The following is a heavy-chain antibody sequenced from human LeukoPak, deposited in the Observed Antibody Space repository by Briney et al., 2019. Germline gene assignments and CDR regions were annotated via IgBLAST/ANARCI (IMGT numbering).Heavy chain of an antibody. CDR2: FDPEDGET. CDR1: GYTLTELS. Sequence: ASVKVSCKVSGYTLTELSMHWVRQAPGKGLEWMGGFDPEDGETIYAQKFQGRVTMTEDTSTDTAYMELSSLRSEDTAVYYCATDKDGRNSSGWYGDAFDIWGQGTMVTVSS. D-gene: IGHD6-19*01. V-gene: IGHV1-24*01. J-gene: IGHJ3*02. CDR3: ATDKDGRNSSGWYGDAFDI.